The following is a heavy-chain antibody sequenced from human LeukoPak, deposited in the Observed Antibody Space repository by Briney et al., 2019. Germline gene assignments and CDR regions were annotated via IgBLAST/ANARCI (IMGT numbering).Heavy chain of an antibody. J-gene: IGHJ4*02. CDR3: ARDPGIVGASFDY. CDR2: ISSSGSTI. CDR1: GFTFSHYY. D-gene: IGHD1-26*01. V-gene: IGHV3-11*04. Sequence: GGSVRLPCVASGFTFSHYYMSWIRQAPGEGLAGVSYISSSGSTIYYADFVKGRFTISRDNAKNSLYLQMNSLRAEDTAVYYCARDPGIVGASFDYWGQGTLVTVSS.